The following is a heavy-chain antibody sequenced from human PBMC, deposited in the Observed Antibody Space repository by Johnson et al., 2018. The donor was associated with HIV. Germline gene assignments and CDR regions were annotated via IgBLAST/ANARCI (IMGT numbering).Heavy chain of an antibody. V-gene: IGHV3-11*05. D-gene: IGHD2-21*01. CDR2: ISGGST. CDR3: ASSQGSGEGAFDI. J-gene: IGHJ3*02. Sequence: QEQLVESGGGLVKPGGSLRLSCAASGFTFSDYYMSWIRQAPGKGLEWVSYISGGSTYFADSRTGRFTISRDNAKNSLYLQMNSLRVEDTAVYYCASSQGSGEGAFDIWGQGTMVTVSS. CDR1: GFTFSDYY.